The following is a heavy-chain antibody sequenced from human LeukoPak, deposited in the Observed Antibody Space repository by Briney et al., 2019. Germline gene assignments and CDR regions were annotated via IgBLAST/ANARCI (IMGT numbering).Heavy chain of an antibody. CDR1: GYTFTSYY. D-gene: IGHD6-19*01. Sequence: ASVKVSCKASGYTFTSYYMHWVRQAPGQGLEWMGIINPSGGSTSYAQKFQGRVTMTRDTSTSTVYMELSSLRSEDTAVYYCARVAGTWSNVSVHPYYYYYMDVWGKGTTVTISS. CDR3: ARVAGTWSNVSVHPYYYYYMDV. V-gene: IGHV1-46*01. CDR2: INPSGGST. J-gene: IGHJ6*03.